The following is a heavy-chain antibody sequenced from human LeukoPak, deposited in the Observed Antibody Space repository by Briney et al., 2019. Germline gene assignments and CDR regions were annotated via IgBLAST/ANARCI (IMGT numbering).Heavy chain of an antibody. V-gene: IGHV3-11*04. CDR1: GLAFSDYY. Sequence: GGSLRLSCAGSGLAFSDYYMTWIRQAPGKGLEWVSDITRSGSSTYYADSVKGRFTFSRDSANSSLYLQMSSLRADDTAVYYCARAMVRSGSAPYYFYMDVWGKGTTVTVSS. CDR2: ITRSGSST. J-gene: IGHJ6*03. CDR3: ARAMVRSGSAPYYFYMDV. D-gene: IGHD3-10*01.